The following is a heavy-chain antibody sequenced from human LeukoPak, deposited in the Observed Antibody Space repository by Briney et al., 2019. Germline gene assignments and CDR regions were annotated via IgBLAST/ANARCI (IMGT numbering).Heavy chain of an antibody. V-gene: IGHV3-74*01. CDR3: AKGTTDYDASDPLDF. CDR2: ISPDGKDT. CDR1: GFTFSNYW. D-gene: IGHD3-16*01. Sequence: GGSLRLSCAASGFTFSNYWIYWVRQVPGKGPVWVSRISPDGKDTSHADSVKGRFTISRDQSKSTVYLQMTSLRAEDTAVFYCAKGTTDYDASDPLDFWGQGTLVTVSS. J-gene: IGHJ4*02.